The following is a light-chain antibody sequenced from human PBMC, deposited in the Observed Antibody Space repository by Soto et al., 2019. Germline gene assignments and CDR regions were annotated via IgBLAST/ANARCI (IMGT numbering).Light chain of an antibody. V-gene: IGLV1-44*01. CDR3: AAWDDSLNGWV. CDR2: GDN. J-gene: IGLJ3*02. Sequence: QSVLTQPPSASGTPGQRVTISCSGSSSNIGSNTVNWYQQLPGTAPKLLIYGDNHRPSGAPDRFSGSKSGTSASLAISGLQSEDEADYYCAAWDDSLNGWVFGGGTQLTVL. CDR1: SSNIGSNT.